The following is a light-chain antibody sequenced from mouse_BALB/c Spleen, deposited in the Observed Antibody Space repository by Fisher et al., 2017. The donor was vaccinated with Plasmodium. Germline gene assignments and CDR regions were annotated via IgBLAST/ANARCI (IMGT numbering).Light chain of an antibody. CDR3: SQSTHLPLT. Sequence: DIVLTQSPLSLPVSLGDQASISCRSSQSLVHSYGSTYLHWYLQKPGQSPKLLIYKVSNRFSGVPDRFICSGSGTDFTLKISRVEDKALVVYFCSQSTHLPLTFGAGTRLELK. V-gene: IGKV1-110*01. CDR2: KVS. CDR1: QSLVHSYGSTY. J-gene: IGKJ5*01.